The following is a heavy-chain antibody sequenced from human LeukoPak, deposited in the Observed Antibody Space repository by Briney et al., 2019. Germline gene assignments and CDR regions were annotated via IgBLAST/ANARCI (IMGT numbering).Heavy chain of an antibody. CDR2: ISHDGINK. Sequence: GRSLRLSCAASGFTYSSYGMHWVRQAPGKGREWVAVISHDGINKYYADSVKGRFTISRDNSKNTLYLQMNSLRAEDTAVYYCAKDQKSAIYSGGSCPHLGGMDVWGQGTTVTVSS. J-gene: IGHJ6*02. CDR3: AKDQKSAIYSGGSCPHLGGMDV. D-gene: IGHD2-15*01. V-gene: IGHV3-30*18. CDR1: GFTYSSYG.